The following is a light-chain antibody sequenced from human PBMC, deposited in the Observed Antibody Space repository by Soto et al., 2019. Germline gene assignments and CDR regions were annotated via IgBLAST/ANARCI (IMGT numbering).Light chain of an antibody. Sequence: SSELTQPPSVSVVPGKTARISCGGNNIGSKSVHWYQQKPGQAPVLVIYYDSDRPSGIPERFSGSNSGNTATLTISWVEAGDEADYYCQVWDSSSDHVVFGGGTKLTVL. CDR3: QVWDSSSDHVV. V-gene: IGLV3-21*04. CDR2: YDS. J-gene: IGLJ2*01. CDR1: NIGSKS.